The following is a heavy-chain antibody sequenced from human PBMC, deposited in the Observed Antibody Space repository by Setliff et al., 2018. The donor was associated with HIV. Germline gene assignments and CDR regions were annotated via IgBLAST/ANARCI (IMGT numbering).Heavy chain of an antibody. CDR3: ARVRLELRQYWFDS. J-gene: IGHJ5*01. V-gene: IGHV4-34*01. CDR2: INHSGST. Sequence: SETLFLTCAVYGGSFSDYYWSWIRQPPGKGLEWIGEINHSGSTNYNPSLKRRVTISVDTSKNQFSLKLNSVTAADTAVYYCARVRLELRQYWFDSWGQGTLVTVSS. CDR1: GGSFSDYY. D-gene: IGHD1-7*01.